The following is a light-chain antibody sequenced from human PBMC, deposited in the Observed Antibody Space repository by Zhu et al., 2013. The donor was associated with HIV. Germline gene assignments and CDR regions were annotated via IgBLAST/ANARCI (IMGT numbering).Light chain of an antibody. CDR3: QHYGGSSWT. Sequence: EIVLTQSPATLSLSPGERATLSCRASQSVSNYFAWYQQKPGQAPRLLIYGASSRATGIPARFSGSGFGIDFTLTISSVQPEDFALYYCQHYGGSSWTFGQGTKVEI. CDR1: QSVSNY. CDR2: GAS. J-gene: IGKJ1*01. V-gene: IGKV3-20*01.